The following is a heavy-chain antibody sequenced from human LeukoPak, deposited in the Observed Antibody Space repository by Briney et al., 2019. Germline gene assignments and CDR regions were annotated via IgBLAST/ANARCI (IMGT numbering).Heavy chain of an antibody. CDR1: GGTFSSYA. Sequence: GASVKVSCKASGGTFSSYAISWVRQAPGQGLEWMGGIISIFGTANYAQKFQGRVTITTDESTSTAYMELSSLRPEDTAVYYCASGEGDGYNHLTFLFDYWGQGTLVTVSS. J-gene: IGHJ4*02. V-gene: IGHV1-69*05. CDR2: IISIFGTA. D-gene: IGHD5-24*01. CDR3: ASGEGDGYNHLTFLFDY.